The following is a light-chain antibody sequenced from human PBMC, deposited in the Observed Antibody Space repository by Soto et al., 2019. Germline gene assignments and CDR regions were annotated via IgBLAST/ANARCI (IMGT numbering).Light chain of an antibody. Sequence: VVSQCPSTLSVSHGERAALSWGASQSVSTNLAWYQQKPVQSPRLLIYFASTRATAVPARFTAGGSATEFTPTISSLQSEDFAVSYCQQYHTWPFITFAQATPLE. V-gene: IGKV3-15*01. CDR1: QSVSTN. CDR2: FAS. CDR3: QQYHTWPFIT. J-gene: IGKJ5*01.